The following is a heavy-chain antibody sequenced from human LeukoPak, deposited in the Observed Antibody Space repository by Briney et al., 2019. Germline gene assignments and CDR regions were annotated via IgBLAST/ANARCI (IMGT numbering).Heavy chain of an antibody. CDR3: ARVSSSWYQDWYFDL. CDR2: IFTSESP. Sequence: SETLSLTCTVPGGSISSYYWSWIRQPAGKGLEWIGRIFTSESPTYNPSLKSRVTMSLDTSKNQFSLKLSSVTAADTTVYYCARVSSSWYQDWYFDLWGRGTLVTVSS. CDR1: GGSISSYY. V-gene: IGHV4-4*07. J-gene: IGHJ2*01. D-gene: IGHD6-13*01.